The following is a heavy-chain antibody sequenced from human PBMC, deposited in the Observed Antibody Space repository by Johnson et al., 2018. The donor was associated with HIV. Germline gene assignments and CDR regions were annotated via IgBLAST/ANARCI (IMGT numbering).Heavy chain of an antibody. CDR1: GFPFSTYA. D-gene: IGHD6-13*01. CDR3: ARERTSSWYAWESPSANAFDI. J-gene: IGHJ3*02. Sequence: QVHLVESGGGLVQPGGSLRLSCTASGFPFSTYAMHWVRQAPGKGLEYVSAISSDGGSTYYANSVKGTFTISRDNSKNTLYLQMNSLRPEDTAVYYCARERTSSWYAWESPSANAFDIWGQGTMVIVSS. CDR2: ISSDGGST. V-gene: IGHV3-64*04.